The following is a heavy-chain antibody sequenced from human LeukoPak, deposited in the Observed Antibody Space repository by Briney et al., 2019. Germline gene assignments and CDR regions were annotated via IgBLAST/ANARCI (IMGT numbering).Heavy chain of an antibody. CDR3: AGGWIHVGFDP. Sequence: SETLSLTCTVSGGSISSYYWSWIRQPPGKGLEWIGYIYYSGSTNYNPSLKSRVTISVDTSKNQFSLKLSSATAADTAVYYCAGGWIHVGFDPWGQGTLVTVSS. J-gene: IGHJ5*02. CDR2: IYYSGST. D-gene: IGHD5-12*01. CDR1: GGSISSYY. V-gene: IGHV4-59*01.